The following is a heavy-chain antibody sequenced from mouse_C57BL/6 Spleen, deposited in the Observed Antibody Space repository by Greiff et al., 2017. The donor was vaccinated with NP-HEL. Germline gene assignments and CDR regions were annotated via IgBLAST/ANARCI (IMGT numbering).Heavy chain of an antibody. CDR3: ARQEGNLYAMDY. CDR1: GFTFSSYT. J-gene: IGHJ4*01. CDR2: ISGGGGNT. Sequence: EVMLVESGGGLVKPGGSLKLSCAASGFTFSSYTMSWVRQTPEKRLEWVATISGGGGNTYYPDSVKGRFTISRDNAKNTLYLQMSSLRSEDTALYYCARQEGNLYAMDYWGQGTSVTVSS. V-gene: IGHV5-9*01. D-gene: IGHD2-1*01.